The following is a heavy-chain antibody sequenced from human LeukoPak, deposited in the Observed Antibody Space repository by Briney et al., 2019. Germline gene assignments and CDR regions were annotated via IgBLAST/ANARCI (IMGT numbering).Heavy chain of an antibody. V-gene: IGHV1-58*02. J-gene: IGHJ4*02. D-gene: IGHD3-10*01. CDR3: AARIGVAPTQTFDF. Sequence: PVKVSCKASGFTFSSSVIQWVRQTRGQRLEWIGWIVVGSGNTNYAQQFQERVTIIRDMSTSTAYMELSSLRSEDTAVYYCAARIGVAPTQTFDFWGQGTLVTVSS. CDR2: IVVGSGNT. CDR1: GFTFSSSV.